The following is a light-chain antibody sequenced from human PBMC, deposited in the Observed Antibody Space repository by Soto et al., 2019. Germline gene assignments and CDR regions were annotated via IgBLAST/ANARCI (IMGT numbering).Light chain of an antibody. V-gene: IGLV2-14*01. CDR3: SSYTNINTRACV. CDR2: EVT. J-gene: IGLJ1*01. CDR1: RSNVGGYNC. Sequence: QSALTQPPSASGSPGQSVTISCTGTRSNVGGYNCVSWYQQYPGKVPKLIIYEVTDRPSGVSNRFSGSKSGNTASLTISGLQAEDEAEYYCSSYTNINTRACVFGTGTKLTVL.